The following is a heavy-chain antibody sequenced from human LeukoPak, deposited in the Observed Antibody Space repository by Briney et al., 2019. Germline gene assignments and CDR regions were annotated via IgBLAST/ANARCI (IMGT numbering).Heavy chain of an antibody. V-gene: IGHV4-30-2*01. CDR3: ASVTKGYYQWDYSAFDI. J-gene: IGHJ3*02. CDR2: IYHSGST. D-gene: IGHD3-22*01. CDR1: GGSISSGGYS. Sequence: KPSETLSLTCAVSGGSISSGGYSWSWIRQPPGKGLEWIGYIYHSGSTYYNPSLKSRVTISVDRSKNQFSLKLSSVTAADTAVYYCASVTKGYYQWDYSAFDIWGQGTMVTVSS.